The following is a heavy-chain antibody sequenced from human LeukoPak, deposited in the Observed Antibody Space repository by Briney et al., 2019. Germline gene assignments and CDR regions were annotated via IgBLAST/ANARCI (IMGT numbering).Heavy chain of an antibody. CDR2: IWYDGGNK. Sequence: PGRSLRLSCAASGFTFSSYGMHWVRQAPGKGLEWVAVIWYDGGNKYYADSVKGRFTISRDNSKNTLYLQMNSLRAQDTAVYYCARVSARLLLWFGELLFTPHYYGMDVWGKGATVTVSS. D-gene: IGHD3-10*01. J-gene: IGHJ6*01. V-gene: IGHV3-33*01. CDR1: GFTFSSYG. CDR3: ARVSARLLLWFGELLFTPHYYGMDV.